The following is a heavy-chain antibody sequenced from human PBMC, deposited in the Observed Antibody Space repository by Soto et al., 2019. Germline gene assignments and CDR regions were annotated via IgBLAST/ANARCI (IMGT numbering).Heavy chain of an antibody. D-gene: IGHD6-19*01. V-gene: IGHV4-34*01. J-gene: IGHJ5*02. CDR3: ARGWLVIGMYNWFDQ. Sequence: SETLSLTCAVSGGYFSGYYWSWIRQPPGKGLEGIGEINHSGSTNYNPSLKSRVTVSVDTPKSPFSLKLSSVRAADTAVYYCARGWLVIGMYNWFDQWGQGSLVT. CDR2: INHSGST. CDR1: GGYFSGYY.